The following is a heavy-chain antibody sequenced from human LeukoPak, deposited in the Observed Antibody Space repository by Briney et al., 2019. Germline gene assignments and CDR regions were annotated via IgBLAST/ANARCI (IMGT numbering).Heavy chain of an antibody. J-gene: IGHJ4*02. Sequence: GESLKISCKGSGYSFTSYWIGWVRQMPGKGLEWMEIIYPGDSDTRYSPSFQGRVTISADKSISTAYLQWSSLKASDTAMYYCARVEFGSGSYYNGYYFDYWGQGTLVTVSS. CDR1: GYSFTSYW. CDR3: ARVEFGSGSYYNGYYFDY. V-gene: IGHV5-51*01. D-gene: IGHD3-10*01. CDR2: IYPGDSDT.